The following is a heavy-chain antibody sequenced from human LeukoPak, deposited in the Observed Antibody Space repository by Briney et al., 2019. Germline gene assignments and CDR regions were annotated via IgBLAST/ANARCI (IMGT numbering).Heavy chain of an antibody. D-gene: IGHD6-19*01. V-gene: IGHV4-34*01. CDR2: INQSGST. CDR3: ARSTAGRPAVRN. Sequence: SETLSLTCAVYGGSFSGYYWSWIRQPPGKGLEWIGEINQSGSTNYNPSLKSRVTISVDTSKNQFSLKLSSVTAADTAVYYCARSTAGRPAVRNWGQGTLVTVSS. J-gene: IGHJ4*02. CDR1: GGSFSGYY.